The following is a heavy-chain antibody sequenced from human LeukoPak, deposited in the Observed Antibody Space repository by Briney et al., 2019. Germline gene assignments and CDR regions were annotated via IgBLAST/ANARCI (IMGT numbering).Heavy chain of an antibody. CDR2: IYSGGST. CDR1: GFTVCSNY. CDR3: ARVLTSTSTVLDY. Sequence: GGSLRLSCAASGFTVCSNYMSWVRQAPGKGLEWVSVIYSGGSTYYADSVKGRFTISRDNSKNTLYLQMNSLRAEDTAVYYCARVLTSTSTVLDYWGQGTLVTVSS. J-gene: IGHJ4*02. V-gene: IGHV3-66*02. D-gene: IGHD4-11*01.